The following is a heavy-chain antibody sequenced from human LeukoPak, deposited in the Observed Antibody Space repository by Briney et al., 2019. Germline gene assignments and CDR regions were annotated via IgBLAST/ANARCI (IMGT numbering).Heavy chain of an antibody. CDR1: GGSLRGYY. J-gene: IGHJ4*02. CDR2: RNYSGST. Sequence: PSQSLSLTCAVYGGSLRGYYWSWIRHPPGKGLEWIGERNYSGSTNYNPSLKSRVPISVDTSKNQFSLQLRSVTAADTAVYYCARYCSSTSCSVGAIFDCWGQGTLVTVSS. CDR3: ARYCSSTSCSVGAIFDC. V-gene: IGHV4-34*01. D-gene: IGHD2-2*01.